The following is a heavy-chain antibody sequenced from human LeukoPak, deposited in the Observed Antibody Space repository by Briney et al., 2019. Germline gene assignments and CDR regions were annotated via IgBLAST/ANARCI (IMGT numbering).Heavy chain of an antibody. Sequence: SETLSLTCTVSGGSISSYYWSWIRQSPGKGLEWIGYIHYSGSTNYNPSLKSRVTISVDTSKNQFSLRLNSVTAADTAVYYCAGCGADCSWGQGTLVTVSS. CDR3: AGCGADCS. CDR1: GGSISSYY. CDR2: IHYSGST. J-gene: IGHJ4*02. D-gene: IGHD2-21*02. V-gene: IGHV4-59*01.